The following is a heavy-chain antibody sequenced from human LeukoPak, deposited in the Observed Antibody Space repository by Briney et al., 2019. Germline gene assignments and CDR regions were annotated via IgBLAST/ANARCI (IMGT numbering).Heavy chain of an antibody. J-gene: IGHJ3*02. CDR3: ARDYWGSSWYGGAFDI. V-gene: IGHV4-59*01. CDR2: IYYSGST. Sequence: SETLSLTCTVSGGAISSYYWSWIRQPPGKGLEWIGYIYYSGSTNYNPSLTSRVTISVDTSKNQFSLKLSSVTAADTAVYYCARDYWGSSWYGGAFDIWGQGTMVTVSS. D-gene: IGHD6-13*01. CDR1: GGAISSYY.